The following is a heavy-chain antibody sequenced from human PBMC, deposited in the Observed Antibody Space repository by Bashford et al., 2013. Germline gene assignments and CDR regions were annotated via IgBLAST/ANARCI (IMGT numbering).Heavy chain of an antibody. J-gene: IGHJ4*02. D-gene: IGHD3-3*01. CDR3: ARVHNDFWSGYDYFDY. Sequence: SETLSLTCTVSGDSISSASYYWSWIRQPPGKGLEWIGYIYYSGSTNYNPSLKSRVTISVDTSKNQFSLKLSSVTAADTAVYYCARVHNDFWSGYDYFDYWGQGTLVTVSS. CDR2: IYYSGST. V-gene: IGHV4-61*01. CDR1: GDSISSASYY.